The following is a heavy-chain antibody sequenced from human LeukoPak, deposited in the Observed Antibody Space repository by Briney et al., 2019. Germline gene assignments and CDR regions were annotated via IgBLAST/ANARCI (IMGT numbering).Heavy chain of an antibody. D-gene: IGHD1-26*01. J-gene: IGHJ5*02. CDR1: GFTISTNY. V-gene: IGHV3-66*01. CDR3: AREVGS. CDR2: IYASGST. Sequence: GGSLRLSCVASGFTISTNYMSWVRQAPGKGLKWVSVIYASGSTYYADSMKDRFTISRDNSKNTLYLQINSLRAEDTAAYYCAREVGSWGQGTLVTVSS.